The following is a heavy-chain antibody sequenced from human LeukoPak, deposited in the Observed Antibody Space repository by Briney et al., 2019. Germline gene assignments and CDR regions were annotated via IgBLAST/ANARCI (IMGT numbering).Heavy chain of an antibody. CDR3: AREDVGRDGYNWGAFDI. V-gene: IGHV3-30*03. CDR1: GFTFNNYG. Sequence: QTGGSLRLSCAASGFTFNNYGMHWVRQAPGKGLEWVAVISYDGRNIHYPDSVKGRFTISRDISTDTLWLQMDSLRTEDTAVYYCAREDVGRDGYNWGAFDIWGQGTMVTVSS. D-gene: IGHD5-24*01. J-gene: IGHJ3*02. CDR2: ISYDGRNI.